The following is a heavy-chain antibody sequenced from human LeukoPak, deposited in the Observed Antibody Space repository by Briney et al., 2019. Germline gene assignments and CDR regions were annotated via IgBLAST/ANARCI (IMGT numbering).Heavy chain of an antibody. Sequence: PGGSLRLSCAASGFSFTNYAMSWVRQAPGKGLEWVSIIYSGGSTYYADSVKGRFTISRDNSKNTLYLQMNSLIAEDTAVYYCARREIVDNAFDIWGQGSMVTVSS. CDR2: IYSGGST. V-gene: IGHV3-66*01. CDR1: GFSFTNYA. CDR3: ARREIVDNAFDI. D-gene: IGHD3-22*01. J-gene: IGHJ3*02.